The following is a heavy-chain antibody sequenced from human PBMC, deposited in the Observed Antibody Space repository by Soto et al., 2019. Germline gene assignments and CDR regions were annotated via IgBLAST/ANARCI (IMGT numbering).Heavy chain of an antibody. CDR1: GFTFADYV. D-gene: IGHD5-18*01. Sequence: GGSLRLSCTTSGFTFADYVMTWVRHAPGKGLEWVSFIRSKAYGGTTEYAASVKGRFTISRDDSKTIAYLQMNSLKTEDAAVYYCTRKVDTARALGYNWFDSWGQGTLVTVSS. CDR2: IRSKAYGGTT. J-gene: IGHJ5*01. CDR3: TRKVDTARALGYNWFDS. V-gene: IGHV3-49*04.